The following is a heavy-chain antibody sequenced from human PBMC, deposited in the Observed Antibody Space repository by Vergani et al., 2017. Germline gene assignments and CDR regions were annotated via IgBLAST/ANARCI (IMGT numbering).Heavy chain of an antibody. Sequence: QVQLVESGGGVVQRGRSLSLSCATSGFTLSNSDMQWIRQGPGKGLEFVAFIQIDGSNQYYAYSVKGRFTLSRDFSKNTLYLQMNSLRTDDTATYYCAKHFRGWGIDYWGQGTQVIVS. V-gene: IGHV3-30*02. CDR2: IQIDGSNQ. CDR1: GFTLSNSD. J-gene: IGHJ4*02. D-gene: IGHD3-16*01. CDR3: AKHFRGWGIDY.